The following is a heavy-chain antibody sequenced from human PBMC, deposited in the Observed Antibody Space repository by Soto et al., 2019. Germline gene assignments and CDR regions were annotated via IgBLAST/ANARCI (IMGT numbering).Heavy chain of an antibody. V-gene: IGHV3-21*01. CDR3: ARRSRENPYYYYGMDV. J-gene: IGHJ6*02. CDR2: ISSSSSYI. Sequence: PVGPLRLSCAASGFTFSSYSMNWVRQAPGKGLEWVSSISSSSSYIYYADSVKGRFTISRDNAKNSLYLQMNSLRAEDTAVYYCARRSRENPYYYYGMDVWGQGTTVTVSS. CDR1: GFTFSSYS.